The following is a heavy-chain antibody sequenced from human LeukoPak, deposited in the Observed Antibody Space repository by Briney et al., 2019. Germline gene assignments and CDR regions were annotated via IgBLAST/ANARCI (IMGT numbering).Heavy chain of an antibody. V-gene: IGHV3-74*01. J-gene: IGHJ4*02. Sequence: GGSLRLSCAASGFTFSDYWIHWVRQAPGKGLVWVSRINTDGSITNYADSVKGRFSISRDNAKNTLYLQMSSLRAEDTAVYYCARDRGPRTGFMVREAYDYWGQGTLVAVSS. CDR1: GFTFSDYW. CDR3: ARDRGPRTGFMVREAYDY. D-gene: IGHD3-10*01. CDR2: INTDGSIT.